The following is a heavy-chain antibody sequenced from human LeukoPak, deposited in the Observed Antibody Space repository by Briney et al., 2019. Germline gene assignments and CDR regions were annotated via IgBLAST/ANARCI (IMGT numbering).Heavy chain of an antibody. CDR2: ISSSSSYI. V-gene: IGHV3-21*01. D-gene: IGHD3-22*01. CDR1: GFTFSSYS. J-gene: IGHJ4*02. Sequence: GGSLRLSCAASGFTFSSYSMNWVRQAPGKGLEWVSSISSSSSYIYYADSVKGRFTISRDNAKNTLYLQMNSLRAEDTAVYYCARDEEGYYDSSGYYPQGYWGQGTLVTVSS. CDR3: ARDEEGYYDSSGYYPQGY.